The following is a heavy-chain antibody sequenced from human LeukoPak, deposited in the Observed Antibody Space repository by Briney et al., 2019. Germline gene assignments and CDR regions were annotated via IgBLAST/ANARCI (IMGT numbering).Heavy chain of an antibody. CDR3: ARVRGYDFWSGYFDY. D-gene: IGHD3-3*01. CDR1: GFTFSDYY. J-gene: IGHJ4*02. V-gene: IGHV3-11*01. CDR2: ISSSGSTI. Sequence: GGSLRLSCAASGFTFSDYYMSWIRQAPRKGLEWVSYISSSGSTIYYADSVKGRFTISRDNAKNSLYLQMNSLRAEDTAVYYCARVRGYDFWSGYFDYWGQGTLVTVSS.